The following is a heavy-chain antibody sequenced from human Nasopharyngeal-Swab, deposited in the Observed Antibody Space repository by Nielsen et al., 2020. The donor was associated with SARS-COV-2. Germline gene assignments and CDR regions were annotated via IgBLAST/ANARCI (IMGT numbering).Heavy chain of an antibody. Sequence: SETLSLTCTVSGGSISSGGYYWSWIRQHPGKGLEWIGYIYYSGSTYYNPSLKSRVTISVDTSKNQFSLKLSSVTAADTAVHYCARDFSRGVDAFDIWGQGTMVTVSS. CDR3: ARDFSRGVDAFDI. V-gene: IGHV4-31*03. CDR1: GGSISSGGYY. D-gene: IGHD3-10*01. J-gene: IGHJ3*02. CDR2: IYYSGST.